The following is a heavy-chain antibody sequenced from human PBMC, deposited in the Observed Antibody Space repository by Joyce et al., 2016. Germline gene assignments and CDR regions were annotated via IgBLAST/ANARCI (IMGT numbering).Heavy chain of an antibody. CDR2: MSWNSGSI. CDR1: GFTFDDYA. V-gene: IGHV3-9*01. CDR3: AKDARSGYSSGWYDY. D-gene: IGHD6-19*01. J-gene: IGHJ4*02. Sequence: EVQLVESGGGLVQPGRSLRLSCAASGFTFDDYAMHWVRQGPGMGLEWVSGMSWNSGSIGYADSVKGRFTISRDNAKKALYLQMDSLRAEDTALYYCAKDARSGYSSGWYDYWGQGSLVTVSS.